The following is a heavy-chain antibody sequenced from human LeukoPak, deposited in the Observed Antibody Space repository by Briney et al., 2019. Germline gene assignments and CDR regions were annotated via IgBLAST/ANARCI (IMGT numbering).Heavy chain of an antibody. CDR2: ISYDGSNK. J-gene: IGHJ4*02. Sequence: GRSLRLSCAASGFTFSSYGMHWVRQAPGKGLEWVAVISYDGSNKYYANSVKGRFTISRDNSKNTLYLQMNSLRAEDTAVYYCARGGYSSSWYAYYFDYWGQGTLVTVSS. V-gene: IGHV3-30*03. CDR3: ARGGYSSSWYAYYFDY. CDR1: GFTFSSYG. D-gene: IGHD6-13*01.